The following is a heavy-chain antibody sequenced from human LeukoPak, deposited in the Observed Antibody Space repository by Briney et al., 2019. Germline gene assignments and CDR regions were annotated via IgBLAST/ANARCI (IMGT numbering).Heavy chain of an antibody. CDR2: INPNSGGT. CDR1: GYTFTGYY. D-gene: IGHD3-10*01. Sequence: ASVKVSCKASGYTFTGYYMHWVRQAPGQGLEWMGWINPNSGGTNYAQKFQGRVTMTRDTSISTAYMELSRLRFDDTAVYYCARDRGRGYITMVRGLSPFDPWGQGTLVTVSS. J-gene: IGHJ5*02. CDR3: ARDRGRGYITMVRGLSPFDP. V-gene: IGHV1-2*02.